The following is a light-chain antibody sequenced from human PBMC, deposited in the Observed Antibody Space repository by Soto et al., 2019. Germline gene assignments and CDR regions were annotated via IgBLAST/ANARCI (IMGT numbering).Light chain of an antibody. CDR2: AAS. V-gene: IGKV1-39*01. CDR3: QQSYSTPLWT. CDR1: QSISSY. J-gene: IGKJ1*01. Sequence: EIQMTPSPSSLSASVGDRVTITCRASQSISSYLNWYQQKPGKAPKLLIYAASSLQSGVPSRFSGSGSGTDFTLTISSLQPVDFATYYCQQSYSTPLWTFGQGTKV.